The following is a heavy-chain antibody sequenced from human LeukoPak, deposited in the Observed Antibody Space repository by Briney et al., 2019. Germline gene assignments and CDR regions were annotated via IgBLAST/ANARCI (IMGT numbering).Heavy chain of an antibody. CDR3: AKRNYYDSSGYYYDY. Sequence: GGSLRLSCAASGFTFSGYAMSWVRQAPGKGLEWVSAIGGGGVSTFYADSVKGRFTISRDNSKNTLYLQMNSLRAEDTAVYYCAKRNYYDSSGYYYDYWGQGTLVTVSS. D-gene: IGHD3-22*01. CDR1: GFTFSGYA. J-gene: IGHJ4*02. V-gene: IGHV3-23*01. CDR2: IGGGGVST.